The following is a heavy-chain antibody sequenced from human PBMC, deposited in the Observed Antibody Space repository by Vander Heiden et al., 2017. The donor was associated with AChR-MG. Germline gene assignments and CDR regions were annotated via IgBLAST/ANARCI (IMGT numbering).Heavy chain of an antibody. CDR3: AKVAPGSGSYIYMDV. Sequence: QVQLVESGGGVVQPGRSLRLSCSASGFTFSSYGMHWVRQAPGKGLEWVAVISYDGSNKYYADSVKGRFTISRDNSKNTLYLQMNSLRAEDTAVYYCAKVAPGSGSYIYMDVWGKGTTVTVSS. CDR1: GFTFSSYG. D-gene: IGHD3-10*01. J-gene: IGHJ6*03. V-gene: IGHV3-30*18. CDR2: ISYDGSNK.